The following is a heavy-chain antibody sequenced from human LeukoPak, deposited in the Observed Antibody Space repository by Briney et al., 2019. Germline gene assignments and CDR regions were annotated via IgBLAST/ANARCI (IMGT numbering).Heavy chain of an antibody. CDR3: ARAFLAAAGTSHY. J-gene: IGHJ4*02. D-gene: IGHD6-13*01. CDR2: INSDGSST. Sequence: GGSLPHSRSVSGLHYRNYWMQWVRPAPGEGVVWVWRINSDGSSTSYADSVKARFTISRDNATNTLYLQMNTLRAQDTAVYDCARAFLAAAGTSHYWGQGTLVTVSS. V-gene: IGHV3-74*01. CDR1: GLHYRNYW.